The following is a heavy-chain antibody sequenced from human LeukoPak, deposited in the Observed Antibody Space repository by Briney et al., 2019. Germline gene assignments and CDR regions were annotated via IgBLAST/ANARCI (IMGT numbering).Heavy chain of an antibody. V-gene: IGHV1-46*01. CDR1: GYTFTRYY. D-gene: IGHD5-24*01. J-gene: IGHJ3*02. Sequence: ASVKVSCKACGYTFTRYYMHWVRQAPGQGLEWMGIISPSGASTSYAQKFQGRVTMTRDTSTSTVYMELSSLRSEDTAVYYCARVRDGYNDAYDIWGQGTMVTVTS. CDR2: ISPSGAST. CDR3: ARVRDGYNDAYDI.